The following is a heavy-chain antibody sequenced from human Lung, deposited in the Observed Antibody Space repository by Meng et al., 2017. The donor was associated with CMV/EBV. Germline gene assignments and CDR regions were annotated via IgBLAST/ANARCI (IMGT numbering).Heavy chain of an antibody. J-gene: IGHJ4*02. CDR2: IRSKAYGGTT. D-gene: IGHD3-16*01. V-gene: IGHV3-49*04. CDR1: GFTFGDYA. CDR3: TRNRGTSYFDF. Sequence: GGSLRLXCTAPGFTFGDYAMSWVRQAPGKGLEWVGFIRSKAYGGTTEFAASVKGRFTISRDDSKSIAYLQMNSLKTEDTAVYFCTRNRGTSYFDFWGLGTSVTVSS.